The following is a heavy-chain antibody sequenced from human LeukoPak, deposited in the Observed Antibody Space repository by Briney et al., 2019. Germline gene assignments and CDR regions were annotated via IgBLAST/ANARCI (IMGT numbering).Heavy chain of an antibody. J-gene: IGHJ5*02. Sequence: SETLSLTCTVSGGSISTYYWNWIRQPPGKGLEWIGYIYYSGSTNYNPSLKSRVTISVDTSKNQFSLKLSSVTAADTAVYYCARSSSWSGWFDPWGQGTLVTVSS. CDR3: ARSSSWSGWFDP. CDR2: IYYSGST. CDR1: GGSISTYY. D-gene: IGHD6-13*01. V-gene: IGHV4-59*01.